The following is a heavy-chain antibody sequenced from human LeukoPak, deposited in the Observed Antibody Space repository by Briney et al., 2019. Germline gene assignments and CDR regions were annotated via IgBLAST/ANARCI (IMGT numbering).Heavy chain of an antibody. CDR1: GFTFDDYT. CDR3: TRGGVAALDY. D-gene: IGHD6-19*01. J-gene: IGHJ4*02. CDR2: ISRDGGST. V-gene: IGHV3-43*01. Sequence: PGGSLRLSCAASGFTFDDYTMHWVRQAPGKGLEWVSLISRDGGSTYYADSVKGRFTISRDNSKNSLYLQMNSLRTEDTALYYCTRGGVAALDYWGQGTLVTVSS.